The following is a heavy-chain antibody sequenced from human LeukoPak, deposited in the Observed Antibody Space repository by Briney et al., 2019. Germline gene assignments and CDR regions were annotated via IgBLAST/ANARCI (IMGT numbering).Heavy chain of an antibody. CDR3: AGGYWERDGPIGY. J-gene: IGHJ4*02. V-gene: IGHV4-39*07. CDR1: GGSISSSSYY. D-gene: IGHD5-24*01. CDR2: IYYSGST. Sequence: SETLSLTCTVSGGSISSSSYYWGWIRQPPGKGLEWIGSIYYSGSTYYNPSLKSRVTISVDTSKNQFSLKLSSLTAVDTAVYYCAGGYWERDGPIGYWGQGTLVTVSS.